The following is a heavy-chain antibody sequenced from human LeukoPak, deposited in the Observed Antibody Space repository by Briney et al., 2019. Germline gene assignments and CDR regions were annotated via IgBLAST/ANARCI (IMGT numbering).Heavy chain of an antibody. CDR2: ISSSSRYI. V-gene: IGHV3-21*01. CDR1: AFTYNYYS. J-gene: IGHJ6*03. CDR3: ARDREEDYYMDV. Sequence: PGGSLRLSCAASAFTYNYYSVNWVRQAPGKGLEWVSSISSSSRYIYYADSVKGRFTISRDNAKNSLYLQMNSLRAEDTAVYYCARDREEDYYMDVWGKGTTVTVSS.